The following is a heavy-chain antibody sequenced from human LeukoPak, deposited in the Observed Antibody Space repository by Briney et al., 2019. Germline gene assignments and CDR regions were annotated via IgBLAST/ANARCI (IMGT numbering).Heavy chain of an antibody. CDR3: AKLPREYCSSTGCPNLFDT. CDR2: LSASGGTT. D-gene: IGHD2-2*01. V-gene: IGHV3-23*01. Sequence: GGSLRLSFPAPDFTFRTNTWAWVGQAPGKGLEWVSALSASGGTTYYADSVKGRFTTSRDNSKNTLHLQMNSLSVYDKEVYHCAKLPREYCSSTGCPNLFDTWGVGTLVTVSS. CDR1: DFTFRTNT. J-gene: IGHJ5*02.